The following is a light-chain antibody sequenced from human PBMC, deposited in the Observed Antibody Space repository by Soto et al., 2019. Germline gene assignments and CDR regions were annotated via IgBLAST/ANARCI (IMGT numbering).Light chain of an antibody. CDR1: SGDVGSYNL. CDR2: ECN. Sequence: QSALTQPASVSGSPGQSITISCTGTSGDVGSYNLVSWYQKHPGKAPKLMIYECNKRPSAVSNRFSGSKSGNTASLTISGLQAEDEADYYCISYTTSSTVVFGGGTKLTVL. V-gene: IGLV2-14*02. CDR3: ISYTTSSTVV. J-gene: IGLJ2*01.